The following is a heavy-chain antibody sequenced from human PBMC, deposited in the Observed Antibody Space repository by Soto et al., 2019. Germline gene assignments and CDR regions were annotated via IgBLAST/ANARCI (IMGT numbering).Heavy chain of an antibody. CDR2: LYDVDGS. J-gene: IGHJ3*01. CDR3: ATWHEREHAYDV. V-gene: IGHV3-53*01. CDR1: GLTISGKKY. Sequence: DVQLVESGGGLIQPGESLRLSCAAFGLTISGKKYVAWVRQAPGKGLEWVSALYDVDGSFYADSVKGRFTTSSDSSKTTVYLQMNDLRPDDPAVYYCATWHEREHAYDVWVQGTTVTVSS. D-gene: IGHD1-1*01.